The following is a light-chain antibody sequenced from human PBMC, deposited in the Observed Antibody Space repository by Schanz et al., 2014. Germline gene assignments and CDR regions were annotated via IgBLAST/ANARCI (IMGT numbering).Light chain of an antibody. CDR1: SSDVGGYNY. J-gene: IGLJ3*02. CDR2: EGS. CDR3: CSYAGSSTWV. Sequence: QSALTQPASVSGSPGQSITISCTGTSSDVGGYNYVSWFQQHPGKVPKLMLYEGSKRPSGVSNRFSGSKSGNTASLTISGLQAEDEADYYCCSYAGSSTWVFGGGTKLTVL. V-gene: IGLV2-23*01.